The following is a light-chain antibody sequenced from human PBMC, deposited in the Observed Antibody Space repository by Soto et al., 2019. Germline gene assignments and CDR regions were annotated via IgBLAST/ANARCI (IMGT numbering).Light chain of an antibody. CDR1: SGHSSYI. V-gene: IGLV4-60*02. J-gene: IGLJ3*02. Sequence: QLVLTQSSSASASLGSSVKLTCTLSSGHSSYIIAWHQQKPGKAPRYLMKLEGSGSYNKGSGVPDRFSGSSSGADRYLTISNLPVDDEAAYYCETWDSNTHTVFGGGTKLNVL. CDR3: ETWDSNTHTV. CDR2: LEGSGSY.